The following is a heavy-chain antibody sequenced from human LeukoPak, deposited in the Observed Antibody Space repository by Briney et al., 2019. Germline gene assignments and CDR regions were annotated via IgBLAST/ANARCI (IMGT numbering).Heavy chain of an antibody. D-gene: IGHD3-22*01. CDR3: AKTGRIYYDSSGYYLDY. V-gene: IGHV3-30*02. J-gene: IGHJ4*02. CDR1: GFTFSSYG. CDR2: IWYDGSNK. Sequence: GGSLRLSCAASGFTFSSYGMHWVRQAPGKGLEWVAVIWYDGSNKYYADSVKGRFTISRDNSKNTLYLQMNSLRAEDTAVYYCAKTGRIYYDSSGYYLDYWGQGTLVTVSS.